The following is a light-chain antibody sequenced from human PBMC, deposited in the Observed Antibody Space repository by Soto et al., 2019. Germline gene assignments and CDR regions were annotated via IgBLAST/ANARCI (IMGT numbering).Light chain of an antibody. CDR3: QSYDSGLVGLI. V-gene: IGLV1-40*01. J-gene: IGLJ2*01. CDR2: GHS. CDR1: TSNIGAGYG. Sequence: QAVVTQRPSVSGAPGQRVTIACTGTTSNIGAGYGVHWYRQFPGSAPTLLLSGHSHRPSGGPDRFSGSKSGTSASLAITGLQAEDEADYFCQSYDSGLVGLIFGSGTQLTV.